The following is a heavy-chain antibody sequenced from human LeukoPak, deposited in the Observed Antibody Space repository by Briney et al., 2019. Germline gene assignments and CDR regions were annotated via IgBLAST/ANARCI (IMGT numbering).Heavy chain of an antibody. J-gene: IGHJ5*02. Sequence: ASVKVSCKASGYIFTNYAIHWVRQAPGQRLEWMGWINAGNGNTKYSQKFQGRVSITRDTSANTVYMELSRLRSEDTAVYYCAREGHASGNYFNGWFDPWGQGTLVTVSS. CDR3: AREGHASGNYFNGWFDP. CDR2: INAGNGNT. V-gene: IGHV1-3*01. CDR1: GYIFTNYA. D-gene: IGHD3-10*01.